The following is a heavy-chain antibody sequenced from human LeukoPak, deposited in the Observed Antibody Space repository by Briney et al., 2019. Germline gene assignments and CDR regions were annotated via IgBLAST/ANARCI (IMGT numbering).Heavy chain of an antibody. CDR2: ISSSGSTI. CDR3: ARAPGLLWFGELFPPSFDY. Sequence: GGSLRLSCAASGFTFSSYEMNWVRHAPGKGLEWVSYISSSGSTIYYADSVKGRFTISRDNAKNSLYLQMNSLRAEDTAVYYCARAPGLLWFGELFPPSFDYWGQGTLVTVSS. CDR1: GFTFSSYE. V-gene: IGHV3-48*03. J-gene: IGHJ4*02. D-gene: IGHD3-10*01.